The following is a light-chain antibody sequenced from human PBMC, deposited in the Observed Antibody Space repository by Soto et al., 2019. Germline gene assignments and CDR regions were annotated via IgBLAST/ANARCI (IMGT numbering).Light chain of an antibody. J-gene: IGKJ1*01. CDR2: DAS. CDR1: QSISSW. CDR3: QQYNSYPLT. Sequence: DIQMTQPPSTLSASVGDRVTITCRASQSISSWLAWYQQKPGKAPKLLIYDASSLESGVPSRFSGSGSGTEFTLTISSLQPDDFETYYCQQYNSYPLTFGQGTKVDIX. V-gene: IGKV1-5*01.